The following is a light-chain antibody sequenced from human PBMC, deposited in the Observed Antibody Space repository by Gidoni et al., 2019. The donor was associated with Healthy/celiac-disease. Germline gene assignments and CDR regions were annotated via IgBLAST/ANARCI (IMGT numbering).Light chain of an antibody. CDR3: QQYGSSPYT. Sequence: DIVLTQSPGTLSLSPGERASLSRSASQSVSSGYLAWYQQKPGQAPRLLIYCASSRATGIPDRFSGSGSGTDFTLTISRLEPEDFAVYYCQQYGSSPYTFGQGTKLEIK. V-gene: IGKV3-20*01. CDR2: CAS. J-gene: IGKJ2*01. CDR1: QSVSSGY.